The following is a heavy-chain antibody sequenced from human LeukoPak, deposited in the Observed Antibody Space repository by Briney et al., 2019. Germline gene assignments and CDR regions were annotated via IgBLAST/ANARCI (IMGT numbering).Heavy chain of an antibody. CDR2: IYYSGST. CDR3: ARELGAASDTDY. Sequence: PSETLSLTCTVSGGSISSYYWSWIRQPPGKGLEWIGYIYYSGSTNYNPSLKSRVTISVDTSKNQFSLKLSSVTAADTAVYYCARELGAASDTDYWGQGTLVTVSS. CDR1: GGSISSYY. D-gene: IGHD2-15*01. J-gene: IGHJ4*02. V-gene: IGHV4-59*01.